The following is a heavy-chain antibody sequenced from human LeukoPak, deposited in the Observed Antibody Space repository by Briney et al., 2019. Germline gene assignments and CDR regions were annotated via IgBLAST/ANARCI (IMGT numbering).Heavy chain of an antibody. D-gene: IGHD3-22*01. J-gene: IGHJ3*02. CDR1: GYTFTGYY. V-gene: IGHV1-2*02. CDR3: ARVRYYYEAHDAFDI. Sequence: GASVKVSCKASGYTFTGYYMHWVRQAPGQGLEWMGWISPNSGGTNYAQKFQGRVTMTRDTSISTAYMELSRLRSDDTAVYYCARVRYYYEAHDAFDIWGQGTMVTVSS. CDR2: ISPNSGGT.